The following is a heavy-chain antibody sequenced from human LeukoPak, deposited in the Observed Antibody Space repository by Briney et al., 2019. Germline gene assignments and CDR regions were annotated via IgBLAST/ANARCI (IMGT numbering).Heavy chain of an antibody. CDR3: AREQDSGAYRTADY. J-gene: IGHJ4*02. CDR1: GFSLSTYA. Sequence: GTSLRLSCVASGFSLSTYAMHWVRQTPVEGLEWLAVISNDGTRNHYAVSVKGRFTISRDTSKNALLLQMNSLRAEDTALYYCAREQDSGAYRTADYWGRGTLVTVSS. CDR2: ISNDGTRN. D-gene: IGHD6-19*01. V-gene: IGHV3-30*04.